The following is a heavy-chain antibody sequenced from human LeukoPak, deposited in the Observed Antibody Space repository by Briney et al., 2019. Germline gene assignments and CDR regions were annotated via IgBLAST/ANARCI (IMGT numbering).Heavy chain of an antibody. D-gene: IGHD3-22*01. V-gene: IGHV1-69*04. Sequence: ASVKVSCKASGGTFSSYTISWVRQAHGQGLGLMGRIIPILGIANYAQKFQGRVTITADKSTSTAYMELSSLRSEDTAVYYCARDIAYYDSSGGPNWFDPWGQGALVTVSS. CDR2: IIPILGIA. J-gene: IGHJ5*02. CDR3: ARDIAYYDSSGGPNWFDP. CDR1: GGTFSSYT.